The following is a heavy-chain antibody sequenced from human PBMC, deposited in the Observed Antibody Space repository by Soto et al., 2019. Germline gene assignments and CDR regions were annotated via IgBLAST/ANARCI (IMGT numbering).Heavy chain of an antibody. D-gene: IGHD3-3*01. CDR3: ARGVTIFGVARGTAFDI. CDR1: GGTFSSYA. J-gene: IGHJ3*02. V-gene: IGHV1-69*06. CDR2: IIPICGTT. Sequence: GASVKVSCKASGGTFSSYAISWVRQAPGQGLEWMGGIIPICGTTNYAQKFQGRVTMTGDTSTSTAYMELSSLRSEDTAVYYCARGVTIFGVARGTAFDIWGQGTMVTVSS.